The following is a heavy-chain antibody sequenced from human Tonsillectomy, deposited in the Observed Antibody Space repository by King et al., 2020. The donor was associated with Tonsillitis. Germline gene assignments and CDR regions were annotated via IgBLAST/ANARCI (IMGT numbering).Heavy chain of an antibody. CDR3: ARIGSGGYSSYFDY. J-gene: IGHJ4*02. CDR1: GFTVSSNY. D-gene: IGHD3-22*01. CDR2: IYSGGST. V-gene: IGHV3-66*01. Sequence: VQLVESGGGLVQPGGSLRLSCAASGFTVSSNYMSWVRQAPGKGLEWVSVIYSGGSTYYADSVRGRFTISRDNSKNTLYLQMNSLRAEDTAVYYCARIGSGGYSSYFDYWGQGTLVTVSS.